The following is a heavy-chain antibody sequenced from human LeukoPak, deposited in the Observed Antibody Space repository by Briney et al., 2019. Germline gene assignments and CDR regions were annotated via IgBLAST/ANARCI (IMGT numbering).Heavy chain of an antibody. CDR2: IIPIFGTA. CDR3: ARIGGIAAAGLVDY. V-gene: IGHV1-69*13. CDR1: GGTFSSYA. J-gene: IGHJ4*02. Sequence: SVKVPCKASGGTFSSYAISWVRQAPGQGLEWMGGIIPIFGTANYAQKFQGRVTITADESTSTAYMELSSLRSEDTAVYYCARIGGIAAAGLVDYWGQGTLVTVSS. D-gene: IGHD6-13*01.